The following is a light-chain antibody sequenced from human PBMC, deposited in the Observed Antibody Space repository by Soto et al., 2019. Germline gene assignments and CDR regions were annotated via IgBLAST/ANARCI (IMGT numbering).Light chain of an antibody. V-gene: IGLV2-8*01. CDR1: SSDVGGYNY. CDR3: SAFAGNNNLV. Sequence: QSALTQPPSASGSPGQSVTISCTGTSSDVGGYNYVSWYQQHPGKAPKHMISEVSKRPSGVPDRFSGSKSGNTASLTVSGLQAEDEADYYFSAFAGNNNLVFGGGTKLTVL. J-gene: IGLJ2*01. CDR2: EVS.